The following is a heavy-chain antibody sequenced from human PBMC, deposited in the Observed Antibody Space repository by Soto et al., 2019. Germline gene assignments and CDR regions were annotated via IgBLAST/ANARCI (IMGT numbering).Heavy chain of an antibody. V-gene: IGHV3-23*01. CDR2: ISGSGGST. J-gene: IGHJ6*02. D-gene: IGHD5-18*01. CDR1: GFTFSSYA. Sequence: GGSLRLSCAASGFTFSSYAMSWVRQAPGKGLEWVSAISGSGGSTYYADSVKGRFTISRDNSKNTLYLQMNSLRAEDTAVYYCAKDNRNGYSYGPDYYYGMDAWGQGTTVTVSS. CDR3: AKDNRNGYSYGPDYYYGMDA.